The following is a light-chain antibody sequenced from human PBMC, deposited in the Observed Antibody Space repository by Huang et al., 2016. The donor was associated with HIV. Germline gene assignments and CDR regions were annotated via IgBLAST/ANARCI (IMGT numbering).Light chain of an antibody. CDR1: QSISSY. J-gene: IGKJ4*01. CDR2: AAA. CDR3: QQSYSLLT. V-gene: IGKV1-39*01. Sequence: DIQMTQSPSSLSASVGDRVTITCRASQSISSYLNWYQQKPGKAPKLLIYAAASLQSGVPSRFSGSGSGTDFTLTISSLQTADFATYYCQQSYSLLTFGGGTKVEIK.